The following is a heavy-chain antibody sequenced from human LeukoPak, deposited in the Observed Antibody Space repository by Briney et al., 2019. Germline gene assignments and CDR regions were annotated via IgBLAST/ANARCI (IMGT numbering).Heavy chain of an antibody. CDR3: ARTYCSSTSCRDYFDY. CDR2: ISSSSSYI. J-gene: IGHJ4*02. Sequence: GGSLRLSCAASGFTFSSYSMNWVRQAPGKGLEWASSISSSSSYIYYADSVKGRFTISRDNAKNSLYLQMNSLRAEDTAVYYCARTYCSSTSCRDYFDYWGQGTLVTVSS. D-gene: IGHD2-2*01. V-gene: IGHV3-21*01. CDR1: GFTFSSYS.